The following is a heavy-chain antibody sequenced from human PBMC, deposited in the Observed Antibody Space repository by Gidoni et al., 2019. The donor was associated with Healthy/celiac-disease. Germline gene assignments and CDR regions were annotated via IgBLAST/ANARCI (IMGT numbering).Heavy chain of an antibody. CDR3: AKDSTAENGGPGAGLWLFPMDI. V-gene: IGHV3-9*01. CDR2: ISWNSGSI. CDR1: GFTFDDYA. J-gene: IGHJ3*02. Sequence: EVQLVESGGGLVQPGRSLRLSCPASGFTFDDYAMHWVRQAPGKGLEWVSGISWNSGSIGYADSVKGRFTISRDNAKNSLYLQMNSLRAEDTALYYCAKDSTAENGGPGAGLWLFPMDIWGQGTMVTVSS. D-gene: IGHD3-22*01.